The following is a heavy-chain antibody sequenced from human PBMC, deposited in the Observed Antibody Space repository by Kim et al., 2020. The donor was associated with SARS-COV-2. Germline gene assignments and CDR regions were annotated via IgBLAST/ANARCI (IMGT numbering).Heavy chain of an antibody. CDR3: ARKGITAAGTTDY. J-gene: IGHJ4*02. D-gene: IGHD6-13*01. CDR2: ISSSGSCI. CDR1: GFTFSSYS. V-gene: IGHV3-21*01. Sequence: GGSLRLSCAASGFTFSSYSMNWVREAPGKGLEWVSSISSSGSCIYYADSVKGRFTISRDNAKNSLYLQMNSLRAEDTAVYYCARKGITAAGTTDYWGQGT.